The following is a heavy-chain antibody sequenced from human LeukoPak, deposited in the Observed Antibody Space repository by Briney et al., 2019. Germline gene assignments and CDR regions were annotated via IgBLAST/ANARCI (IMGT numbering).Heavy chain of an antibody. V-gene: IGHV4-39*07. D-gene: IGHD3-22*01. Sequence: SETLSLTCTVSGGSIGSSGYYWGWSRQPPGKGLEWIGTIYYSGSTYYNPSLKSRVTISVDTSKNQFSLKLTSVTAADTAVYYCASSFTLIGNLDPWGQGTLVTVSS. CDR1: GGSIGSSGYY. CDR3: ASSFTLIGNLDP. CDR2: IYYSGST. J-gene: IGHJ5*02.